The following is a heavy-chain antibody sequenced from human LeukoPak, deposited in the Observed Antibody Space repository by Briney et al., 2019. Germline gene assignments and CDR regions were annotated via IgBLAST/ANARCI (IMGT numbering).Heavy chain of an antibody. CDR3: ARGLYGYDSSGYLYYYGLDV. Sequence: GGSLRLSCAASGFTVSSNHMSWVRQAPGKGLEWVSVIYSGGNTYYADSVKGRFTISRHNSKNALYLQMNSLRAEDTAVYYCARGLYGYDSSGYLYYYGLDVWGQGTTVTVSS. J-gene: IGHJ6*02. CDR2: IYSGGNT. CDR1: GFTVSSNH. D-gene: IGHD3-22*01. V-gene: IGHV3-53*04.